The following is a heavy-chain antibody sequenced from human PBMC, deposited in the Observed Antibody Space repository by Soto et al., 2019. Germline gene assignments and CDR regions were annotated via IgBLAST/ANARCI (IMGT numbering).Heavy chain of an antibody. Sequence: PWGSLRLXCVVSGCTFSGYAMHWVRQAPGKGLEWVAALSYDGSDKKYADSVKGRFTISGDNSKDTSYLQMDSLRPDDTAVYYCARPPFDSSGYYPNWGQGTLVTVSS. D-gene: IGHD3-22*01. J-gene: IGHJ4*02. CDR3: ARPPFDSSGYYPN. CDR2: LSYDGSDK. V-gene: IGHV3-30*04. CDR1: GCTFSGYA.